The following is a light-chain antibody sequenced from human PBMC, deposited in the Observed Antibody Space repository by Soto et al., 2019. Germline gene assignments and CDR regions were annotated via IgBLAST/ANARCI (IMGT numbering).Light chain of an antibody. J-gene: IGKJ2*01. CDR3: HQRSNWLYT. CDR1: QSVSSY. V-gene: IGKV3-11*01. Sequence: EIVLTQSPATLSLSPGERATLSCRASQSVSSYLAWYQQKPGQAPRLLIYDASNRATGIPARFSGSGSGTDFTLAISSLEPEDFAVYYCHQRSNWLYTFGQGPKLEIK. CDR2: DAS.